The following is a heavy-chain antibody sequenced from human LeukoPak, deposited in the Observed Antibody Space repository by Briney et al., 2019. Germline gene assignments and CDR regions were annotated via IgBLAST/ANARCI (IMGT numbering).Heavy chain of an antibody. J-gene: IGHJ6*03. D-gene: IGHD6-13*01. Sequence: GGSLRLSCAASGFTFSSYAMSWVRQAPGKGLEWVSAISGSGGSTYYADSVKGRFTISRDNSKNTLYLQMNSLRAEDTAVYYCAKDGLQQPPRPHYYYYMDVWGKGTTVTVSS. CDR1: GFTFSSYA. CDR3: AKDGLQQPPRPHYYYYMDV. V-gene: IGHV3-23*01. CDR2: ISGSGGST.